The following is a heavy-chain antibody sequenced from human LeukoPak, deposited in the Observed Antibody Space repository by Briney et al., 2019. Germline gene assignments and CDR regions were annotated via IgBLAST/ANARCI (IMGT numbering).Heavy chain of an antibody. CDR2: IRYDGSNK. J-gene: IGHJ4*02. D-gene: IGHD3-10*01. CDR3: AKSKRLWFGELGSDY. CDR1: GFTFSSYG. V-gene: IGHV3-30*02. Sequence: GGSLRLPCAASGFTFSSYGMHWVRQAPGKGLEWVAFIRYDGSNKYYADSVKGRFTISRDNSKNTLYLQMNSLRAEDTAVYYCAKSKRLWFGELGSDYWGQGTLVTVSS.